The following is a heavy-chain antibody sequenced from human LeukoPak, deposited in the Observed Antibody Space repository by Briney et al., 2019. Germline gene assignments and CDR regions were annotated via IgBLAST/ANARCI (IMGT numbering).Heavy chain of an antibody. CDR2: INHSGST. CDR3: ARGRRGPALYYYYYMDV. J-gene: IGHJ6*03. D-gene: IGHD5-12*01. Sequence: SETLSLTCAVYGVTFSGYYWSWIRQPPGKGLEWIGEINHSGSTNYNPSLKSRVTISADTSKNQFSRKLSSVTAADTAVYYCARGRRGPALYYYYYMDVWGKGTTVTVSS. CDR1: GVTFSGYY. V-gene: IGHV4-34*01.